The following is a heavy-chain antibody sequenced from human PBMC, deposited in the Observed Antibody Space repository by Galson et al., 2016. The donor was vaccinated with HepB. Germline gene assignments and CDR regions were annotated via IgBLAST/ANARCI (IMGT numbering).Heavy chain of an antibody. CDR1: GFTFSNHA. CDR3: ARDVPSAFGEMFDY. V-gene: IGHV3-23*01. Sequence: SLRLSCAASGFTFSNHAISWVRQAPERGLEWVSTTSGNVLATHYADSVKGRFTISRDNSRNTVVLQMSRLRVEDTAIYYCARDVPSAFGEMFDYWGQGTRVTVSS. J-gene: IGHJ4*02. D-gene: IGHD3-10*01. CDR2: TSGNVLAT.